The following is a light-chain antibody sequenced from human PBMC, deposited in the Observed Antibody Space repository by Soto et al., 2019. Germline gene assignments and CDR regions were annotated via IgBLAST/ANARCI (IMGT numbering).Light chain of an antibody. CDR3: QQRSNS. Sequence: EIVLTQSPATLSLSPGDRATLSCRASQSVSRSLTWYQQKPGQAPRLLIYDALTRATGIPPRFSGSGSGTDFTLTIRSLEPEDVAVYFCQQRSNSFGGGTKV. CDR2: DAL. J-gene: IGKJ4*01. V-gene: IGKV3-11*01. CDR1: QSVSRS.